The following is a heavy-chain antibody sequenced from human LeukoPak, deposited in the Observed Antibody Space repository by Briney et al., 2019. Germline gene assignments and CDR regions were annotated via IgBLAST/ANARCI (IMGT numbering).Heavy chain of an antibody. CDR2: ISSSSSYI. D-gene: IGHD3-22*01. Sequence: GGSLRLSCAASRFTFSSYVMSWVRQAPGKGLEWVSSISSSSSYIYYADSVKGRFTISRDNAKNSLYLQMNSLRAEDTAVYYCAREKNYYDSSGYSYWGQGTLVTVSS. V-gene: IGHV3-21*01. CDR1: RFTFSSYV. CDR3: AREKNYYDSSGYSY. J-gene: IGHJ4*02.